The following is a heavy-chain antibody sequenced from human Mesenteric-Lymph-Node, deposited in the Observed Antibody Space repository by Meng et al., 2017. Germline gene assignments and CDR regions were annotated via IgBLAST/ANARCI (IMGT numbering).Heavy chain of an antibody. D-gene: IGHD2-15*01. Sequence: SETLSLTCTVSGGSISSSSYYWGWIRQPPGKGLEWIGSIYYSGSTYYNPSLKSRVTISVDTSKNQFSLKLSSVTAADTAVYYCARDHNCGGGSCYAWSLDPWGQGTLVTVSS. J-gene: IGHJ5*02. CDR3: ARDHNCGGGSCYAWSLDP. CDR1: GGSISSSSYY. V-gene: IGHV4-39*07. CDR2: IYYSGST.